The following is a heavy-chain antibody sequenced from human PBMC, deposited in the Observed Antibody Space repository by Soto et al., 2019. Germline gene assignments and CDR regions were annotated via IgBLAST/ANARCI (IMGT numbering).Heavy chain of an antibody. CDR2: ISAYNGNT. CDR3: ARDFTQITNGWFDP. CDR1: GYTFTSYG. V-gene: IGHV1-18*01. Sequence: ASVKVSCKASGYTFTSYGISWVRQAPGQGLEWMGWISAYNGNTNYAQKLQGRVTMTTDTSTSTAYMELRSLRSDDTAVYYCARDFTQITNGWFDPWGQGTLVTVSS. J-gene: IGHJ5*02. D-gene: IGHD2-8*01.